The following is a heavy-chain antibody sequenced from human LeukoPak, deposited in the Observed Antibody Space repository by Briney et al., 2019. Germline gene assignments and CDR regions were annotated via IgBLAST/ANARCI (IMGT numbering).Heavy chain of an antibody. CDR3: AKDSSSWPMYNWFDP. CDR1: GFTFSSYG. D-gene: IGHD6-13*01. CDR2: IRYDGSNK. J-gene: IGHJ5*02. V-gene: IGHV3-30*02. Sequence: GGSLRLSCAASGFTFSSYGMHWVRQAPGKGLEWVAFIRYDGSNKYYADPVKGRFTISRDNSKNTLYLQMNSLRAEDTAVYYCAKDSSSWPMYNWFDPWGQGTLVTVSS.